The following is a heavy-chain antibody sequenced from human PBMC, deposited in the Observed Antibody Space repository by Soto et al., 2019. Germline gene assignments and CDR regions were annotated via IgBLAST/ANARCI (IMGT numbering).Heavy chain of an antibody. J-gene: IGHJ4*02. CDR3: ARLFSQKTGTTDY. V-gene: IGHV1-69*13. CDR2: IIPIFGTA. CDR1: GCTFSSYA. D-gene: IGHD1-1*01. Sequence: SVKVSCKASGCTFSSYAISWVRQAPGQGLEWMGGIIPIFGTANYAQKFQGRVTITADESTSTAYMELSSLRSEDTAVYYCARLFSQKTGTTDYWGQGTLVTVSS.